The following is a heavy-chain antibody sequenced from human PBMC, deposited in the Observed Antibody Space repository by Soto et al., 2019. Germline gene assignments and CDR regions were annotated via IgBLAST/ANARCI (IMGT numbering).Heavy chain of an antibody. D-gene: IGHD3-3*01. CDR1: GFTLRSYG. J-gene: IGHJ4*02. Sequence: EVLLLESGGGLAQPGGSLRLSCAASGFTLRSYGMHWVRQPPGGGLEWVATISGSGTNMYHAPSVEGRFTISRDNSQNTLFLQMNSLRLEDAARYYCAKDGFGGAIDYWGQGTLVTVSS. CDR2: ISGSGTNM. V-gene: IGHV3-23*01. CDR3: AKDGFGGAIDY.